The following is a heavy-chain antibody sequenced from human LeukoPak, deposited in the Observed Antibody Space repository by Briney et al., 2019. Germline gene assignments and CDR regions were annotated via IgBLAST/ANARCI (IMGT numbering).Heavy chain of an antibody. Sequence: PGRSLRLSCAASGFTFSSYGMHWVRQAPGKGLEWVAAISYDGSNKYDADSVKGRFTISRDNSKNTLYLQMNSLRAEDTAVYYCATYCSSTTCCATDYWGQGTLVTVSS. CDR1: GFTFSSYG. CDR2: ISYDGSNK. J-gene: IGHJ4*02. V-gene: IGHV3-30-3*01. D-gene: IGHD2-2*01. CDR3: ATYCSSTTCCATDY.